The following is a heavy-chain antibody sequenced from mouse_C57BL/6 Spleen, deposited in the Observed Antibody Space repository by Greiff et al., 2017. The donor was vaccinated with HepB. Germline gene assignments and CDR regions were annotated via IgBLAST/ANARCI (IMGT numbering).Heavy chain of an antibody. V-gene: IGHV5-17*01. CDR1: GFTFSDYG. CDR3: ARPITTVVASFDY. Sequence: EVKLVESGGGLVKPGGSLKLSCAASGFTFSDYGMHWVRQAPEKGLEWVAYISSGSSTIYYADTVKGRFTISRDNAKNTLFLQMTSLRSEDTAMYYCARPITTVVASFDYWGQGTTLTVSS. CDR2: ISSGSSTI. D-gene: IGHD1-1*01. J-gene: IGHJ2*01.